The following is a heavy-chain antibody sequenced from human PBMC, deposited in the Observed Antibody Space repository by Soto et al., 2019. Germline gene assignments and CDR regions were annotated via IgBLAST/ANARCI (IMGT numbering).Heavy chain of an antibody. J-gene: IGHJ4*02. Sequence: QITLKESGPSLLQPTQTLTLTCTFSVFSLTTSGVGVGWIRQPPGKAPEWLALIYWNDDKRYSPSLQSRLPITTDTSKNQVVLTLTDMDPVDTATCYCAHILGSRASFDFWGQGFLVTVSS. CDR1: VFSLTTSGVG. V-gene: IGHV2-5*01. CDR2: IYWNDDK. D-gene: IGHD6-25*01. CDR3: AHILGSRASFDF.